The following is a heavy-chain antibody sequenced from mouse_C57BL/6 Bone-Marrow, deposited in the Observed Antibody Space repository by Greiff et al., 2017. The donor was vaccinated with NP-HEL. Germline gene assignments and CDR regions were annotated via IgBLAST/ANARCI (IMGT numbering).Heavy chain of an antibody. J-gene: IGHJ2*01. CDR2: IRSKSNNYAT. D-gene: IGHD4-1*02. Sequence: EVMLVESGGGLVQPKGSLKLSCAASGFSFNTYAMNWVRQAPGKGLEWVARIRSKSNNYATYYADSVKDRFTISRDDSESMLYLQMNNLKTEDTAMYYCVRHAPNSYYFDYWGQGTTLTVSS. CDR1: GFSFNTYA. CDR3: VRHAPNSYYFDY. V-gene: IGHV10-1*01.